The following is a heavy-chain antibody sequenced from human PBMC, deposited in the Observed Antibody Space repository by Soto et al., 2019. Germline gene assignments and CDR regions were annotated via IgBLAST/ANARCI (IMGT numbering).Heavy chain of an antibody. J-gene: IGHJ6*02. CDR3: ARDKDRLQLGGNYYYILDV. CDR1: GGTFSTSA. CDR2: IMPVFPTP. Sequence: QVQLVQSGAEVKKPGSSVKVSCKASGGTFSTSAISWVRQAPGQGLEWVGGIMPVFPTPDYAQSFQGRGTITADEYTSTAYLELTSLRADDTAVYYCARDKDRLQLGGNYYYILDVWGQGTAITVSS. V-gene: IGHV1-69*12. D-gene: IGHD1-1*01.